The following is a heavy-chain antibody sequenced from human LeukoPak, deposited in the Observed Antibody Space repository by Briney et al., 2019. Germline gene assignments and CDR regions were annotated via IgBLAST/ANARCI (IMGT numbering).Heavy chain of an antibody. Sequence: PSETLSLTCAVYGGSFSGYYWSWIRQPPGKGLEWIGEINHSGSTNYNPSLKSRVTISVDTSKNQFSLKLSSVTAADTAVYYCARSRGYSYGLTPFGSWGQGALVTVSS. D-gene: IGHD5-18*01. CDR1: GGSFSGYY. J-gene: IGHJ5*02. V-gene: IGHV4-34*01. CDR2: INHSGST. CDR3: ARSRGYSYGLTPFGS.